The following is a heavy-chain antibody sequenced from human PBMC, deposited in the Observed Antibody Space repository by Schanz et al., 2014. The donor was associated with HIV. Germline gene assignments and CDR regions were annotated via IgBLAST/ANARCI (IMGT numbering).Heavy chain of an antibody. CDR3: AKGLQKFDWRSPFDY. V-gene: IGHV1-2*02. CDR1: GYTFTDYY. J-gene: IGHJ4*02. Sequence: QVQLVQSGAEVKKPGASVKVSCKASGYTFTDYYMHWVRQAPGQGLEWMGWINPNSGGTNYAQKFQGRVTMTRDTSISTAYMELSRLRSDDTAVYFCAKGLQKFDWRSPFDYWGQGTLLTVSS. D-gene: IGHD3-9*01. CDR2: INPNSGGT.